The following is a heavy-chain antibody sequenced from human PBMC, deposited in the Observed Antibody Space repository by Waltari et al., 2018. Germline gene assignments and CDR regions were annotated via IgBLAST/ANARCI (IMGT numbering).Heavy chain of an antibody. J-gene: IGHJ4*02. V-gene: IGHV1-69*05. Sequence: QVQLVQSGAEVKKPGSSVKVSCKASGGTFSSYAISWVRQAPGQGLEWMGGIILIFGTANYAQKFQGRVTITTDESTSTAYMELSSLRSEDTAVYYCAREDDSSGYYYFDYWGQGTLVTVSS. CDR2: IILIFGTA. CDR3: AREDDSSGYYYFDY. CDR1: GGTFSSYA. D-gene: IGHD3-22*01.